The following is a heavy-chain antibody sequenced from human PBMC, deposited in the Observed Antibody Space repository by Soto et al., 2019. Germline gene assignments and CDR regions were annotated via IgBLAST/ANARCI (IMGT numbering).Heavy chain of an antibody. V-gene: IGHV1-46*03. J-gene: IGHJ3*02. CDR1: GYSFTSQY. Sequence: QVQLVQSGAEVKKPGASVKISCEASGYSFTSQYVHWVRQAPGQGLEWMGIINPNGGSTTYAQKFRGRVTRPRGTSTGTVYMGLGSLTSGDTAVYYCAREQGLRPGGGGTEPLDIWGQGTMVTVAS. CDR2: INPNGGST. CDR3: AREQGLRPGGGGTEPLDI. D-gene: IGHD5-12*01.